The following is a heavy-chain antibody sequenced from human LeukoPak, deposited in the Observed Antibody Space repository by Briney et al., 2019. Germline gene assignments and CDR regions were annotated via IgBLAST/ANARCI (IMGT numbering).Heavy chain of an antibody. V-gene: IGHV3-33*01. CDR1: GFTFSIYG. CDR2: IWSDGSNK. Sequence: GGSLRLSCAASGFTFSIYGMHWVRQAPGKGLEWVAVIWSDGSNKYYADSVKGRFTISRDNSKNTLYLQMSSLRAEDTAVYFCARPPHSCSSTSCYSQYWGQGALVTVSP. CDR3: ARPPHSCSSTSCYSQY. D-gene: IGHD2-2*02. J-gene: IGHJ4*02.